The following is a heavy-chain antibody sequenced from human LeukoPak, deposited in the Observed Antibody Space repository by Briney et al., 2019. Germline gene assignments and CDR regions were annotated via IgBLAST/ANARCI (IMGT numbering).Heavy chain of an antibody. CDR3: ARYYYDNSGSIYAFDI. J-gene: IGHJ3*02. CDR1: GGSISSGSYY. V-gene: IGHV4-39*07. Sequence: SETLSLTCTVSGGSISSGSYYWGWIRQPPGKGLEWIGSIYYTGSTYYNPSLKSRVTISVDTSKNQFSLKLSSVTTADTAVYYCARYYYDNSGSIYAFDIWGQGTMVTVSS. CDR2: IYYTGST. D-gene: IGHD3-22*01.